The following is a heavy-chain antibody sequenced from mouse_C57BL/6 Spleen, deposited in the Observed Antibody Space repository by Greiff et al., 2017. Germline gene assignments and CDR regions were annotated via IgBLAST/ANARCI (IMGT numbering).Heavy chain of an antibody. CDR3: ARSTGVCRAWFAY. V-gene: IGHV1-53*01. D-gene: IGHD2-10*02. J-gene: IGHJ3*01. Sequence: QVQLQQPGTELVKPGASVKLSCKASGYTFTSYWMHWVKQRPGQGLEWIGNINPSNGGTNYNEKFKSKATLTVDEASSTPYMQLSSLTSEDSAVYYCARSTGVCRAWFAYWGQGTLVTVAA. CDR2: INPSNGGT. CDR1: GYTFTSYW.